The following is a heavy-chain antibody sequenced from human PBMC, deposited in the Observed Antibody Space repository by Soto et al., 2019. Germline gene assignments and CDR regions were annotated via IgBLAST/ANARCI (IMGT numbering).Heavy chain of an antibody. CDR3: AKNSRGYSYGYLFDY. D-gene: IGHD5-18*01. V-gene: IGHV3-23*01. CDR1: GFTFSTYA. CDR2: ISGSGGST. Sequence: GGSLRLSCAASGFTFSTYAMSWVREDLGEGLEWVAAISGSGGSTYYADSVKGRFTISRDNSKNTLYLQMNSLRAEDTAVYYCAKNSRGYSYGYLFDYWGQGTLVTVSS. J-gene: IGHJ4*02.